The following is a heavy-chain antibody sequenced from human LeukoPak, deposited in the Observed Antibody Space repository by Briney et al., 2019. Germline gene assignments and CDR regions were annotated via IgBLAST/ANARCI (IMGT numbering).Heavy chain of an antibody. CDR3: ARRLHYYDSSGFFGY. J-gene: IGHJ4*02. D-gene: IGHD3-22*01. CDR1: GYTFLHHD. Sequence: ASVKVSCKASGYTFLHHDINWVRQVTGQGLEWMGWMNPNSGNTGYAQKFQGRVTMTRNTSISTAYMELSSLRSEDTAVYYCARRLHYYDSSGFFGYWGQGTLVTVSS. V-gene: IGHV1-8*01. CDR2: MNPNSGNT.